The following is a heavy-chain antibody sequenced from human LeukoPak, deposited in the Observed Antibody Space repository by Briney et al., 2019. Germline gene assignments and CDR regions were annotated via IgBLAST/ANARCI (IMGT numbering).Heavy chain of an antibody. Sequence: GASVKVSCKGSGYTLSNHAFSWVRQAPGQGLEWMGWISADNGNTNHAQKFQGRVSLTTDTSTSTAYMELRSLRSDDTAVYYCARGRLRYLDWTRAYSDYWGQGTLVTVSS. CDR2: ISADNGNT. CDR3: ARGRLRYLDWTRAYSDY. D-gene: IGHD3-9*01. J-gene: IGHJ4*02. V-gene: IGHV1-18*04. CDR1: GYTLSNHA.